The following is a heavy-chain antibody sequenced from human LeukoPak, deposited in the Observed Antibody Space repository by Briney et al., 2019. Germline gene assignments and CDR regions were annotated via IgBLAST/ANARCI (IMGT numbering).Heavy chain of an antibody. Sequence: SGGPLRLSCIASEFRFGRDWISWVRQAPGKGLEWVTCIKQDGSEEYYVGSVRGRFTVSVDNGKNSLYLQMNSLRAEDTARYYCATLDSTKSVFWGRGTAVTVSS. D-gene: IGHD2-2*01. CDR2: IKQDGSEE. J-gene: IGHJ1*01. V-gene: IGHV3-7*01. CDR1: EFRFGRDW. CDR3: ATLDSTKSVF.